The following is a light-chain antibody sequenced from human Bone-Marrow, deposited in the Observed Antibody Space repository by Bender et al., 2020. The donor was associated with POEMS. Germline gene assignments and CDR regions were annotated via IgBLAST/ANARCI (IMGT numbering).Light chain of an antibody. J-gene: IGLJ3*02. CDR1: SSNIGSNY. CDR2: RNN. Sequence: QSVLTQPPSVSGAPGQRVTISCSGSSSNIGSNYVYWYQQLPGTAPKLLIYRNNQRPSGVPDRFSGSKSGTSVSLAITGLQAEDEADYYCQSFDTSLSGWVFGAGTKLTV. CDR3: QSFDTSLSGWV. V-gene: IGLV1-47*01.